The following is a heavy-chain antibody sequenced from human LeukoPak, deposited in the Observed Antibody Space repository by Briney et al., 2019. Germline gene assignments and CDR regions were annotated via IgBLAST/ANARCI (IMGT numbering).Heavy chain of an antibody. J-gene: IGHJ4*02. D-gene: IGHD1-26*01. V-gene: IGHV1-2*02. CDR3: ARAPPNTIVGATFH. Sequence: ASVKVSCKASGYTFTGYYTHWVRQAPGQGLEWMGWINPNSGGTNYAQKFQGRVTMTRDTSISTAYMELSRLRSDDTAVYYCARAPPNTIVGATFHWGQGTLVTVSS. CDR2: INPNSGGT. CDR1: GYTFTGYY.